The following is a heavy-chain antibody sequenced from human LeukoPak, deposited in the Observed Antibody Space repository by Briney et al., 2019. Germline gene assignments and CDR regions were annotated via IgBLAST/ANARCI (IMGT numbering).Heavy chain of an antibody. D-gene: IGHD6-6*01. Sequence: GESLKISCKGSGYSFTSNWIGWLRQMPGKGLEWMGIIYPGDSDTRYRPSFQGQVTISADKSISTAYLQWSSLKASDTAMYYCARHVGVYSRSPFDCWGQGTLVTVSS. V-gene: IGHV5-51*01. CDR3: ARHVGVYSRSPFDC. J-gene: IGHJ4*02. CDR1: GYSFTSNW. CDR2: IYPGDSDT.